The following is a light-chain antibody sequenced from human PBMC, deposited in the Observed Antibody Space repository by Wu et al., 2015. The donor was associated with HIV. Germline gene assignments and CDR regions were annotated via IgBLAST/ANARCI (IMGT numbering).Light chain of an antibody. J-gene: IGKJ1*01. CDR3: QQYNFYSRT. CDR1: RNINTW. V-gene: IGKV1-5*03. CDR2: EAS. Sequence: DIQMTQSPSTLSASVGDRVTITCRASRNINTWLAWYQQKPGTAPKLLIYEASALGNGVPSRFSGSGSGTEFTLTISSLQPDDFATYYCQQYNFYSRTFGQGTKVEVK.